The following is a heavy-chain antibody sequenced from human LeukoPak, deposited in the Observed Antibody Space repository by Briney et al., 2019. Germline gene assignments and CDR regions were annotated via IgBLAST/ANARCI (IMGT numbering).Heavy chain of an antibody. J-gene: IGHJ4*02. V-gene: IGHV3-7*01. CDR1: GFSFSTYW. CDR2: IKQDGSEK. Sequence: GGSLRLSCAASGFSFSTYWMSWVRQAPGKGLEWVANIKQDGSEKYYVNSVKGRFAISRDNAKNSLYLQMDSLRAEDTAVYYCAGLSSIVATFWGQGTLVTVSS. D-gene: IGHD5-12*01. CDR3: AGLSSIVATF.